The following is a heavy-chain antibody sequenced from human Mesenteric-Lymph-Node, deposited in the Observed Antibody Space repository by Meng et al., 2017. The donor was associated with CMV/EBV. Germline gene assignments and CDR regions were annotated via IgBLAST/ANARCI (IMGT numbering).Heavy chain of an antibody. D-gene: IGHD6-13*01. CDR1: GFTFSSYW. J-gene: IGHJ6*02. CDR3: ARDPGTSSSWYYYYYYGMDV. Sequence: GESLKISCAASGFTFSSYWMHWVRQAPGKGLVWVSRINSDGSSTSYADSVKGRFTISRDNSKNTLYLQMNSLRAEDTAVYYCARDPGTSSSWYYYYYYGMDVWGQGTTVTVSS. V-gene: IGHV3-74*01. CDR2: INSDGSST.